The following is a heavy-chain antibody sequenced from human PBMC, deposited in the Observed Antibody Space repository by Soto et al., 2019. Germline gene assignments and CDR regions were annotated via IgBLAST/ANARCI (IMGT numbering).Heavy chain of an antibody. CDR1: GFTFSSYS. CDR2: ISSSSSYI. J-gene: IGHJ4*02. V-gene: IGHV3-21*01. D-gene: IGHD3-10*01. CDR3: ARDLGDYYGSGDWVY. Sequence: EVQLVESGGGLVKPGGSLRLSCAASGFTFSSYSMNWVRQAPGKGLEWVSSISSSSSYIYYADSVKGRFTISRDNAKNSLYLQMNSLRAEDTAVYYCARDLGDYYGSGDWVYWGQGTLVTVSS.